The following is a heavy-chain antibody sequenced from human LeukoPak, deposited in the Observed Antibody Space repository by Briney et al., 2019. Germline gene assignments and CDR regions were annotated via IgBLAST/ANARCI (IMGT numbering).Heavy chain of an antibody. J-gene: IGHJ4*02. CDR3: ARDPIAAAGSFDY. CDR1: GFTFYDYG. V-gene: IGHV3-20*04. CDR2: INWNGGST. Sequence: GGSLRLACAASGFTFYDYGMSWVRQAPGKGLGWVSGINWNGGSTGYADSVKGRFTISRDNGKNSLYLQMNSLRGEDTALYYCARDPIAAAGSFDYWGQGTLVTVSS. D-gene: IGHD6-13*01.